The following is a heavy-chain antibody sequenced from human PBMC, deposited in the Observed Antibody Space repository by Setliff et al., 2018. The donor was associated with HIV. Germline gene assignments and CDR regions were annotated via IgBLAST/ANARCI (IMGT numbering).Heavy chain of an antibody. D-gene: IGHD3-16*02. J-gene: IGHJ4*02. CDR1: GGSFSGYY. V-gene: IGHV4-34*01. CDR2: INHSGST. CDR3: ARQGGYSGYVWGNYRYTGFDY. Sequence: SETLSLTCAVYGGSFSGYYWSWIRQPPGKGLEWIGEINHSGSTNYNPSLKSRVTISVDTSKNQFSLKLSSVTAADTAVYYCARQGGYSGYVWGNYRYTGFDYWGQGTLVTVSS.